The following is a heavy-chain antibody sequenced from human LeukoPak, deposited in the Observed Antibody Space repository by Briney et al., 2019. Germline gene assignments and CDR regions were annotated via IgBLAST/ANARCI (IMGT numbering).Heavy chain of an antibody. CDR3: ARGLSGLDAFDI. CDR2: IYYSGST. Sequence: SETLSLTCTVSGGSISSSSYYWGWIRQPPGKGLEWIGNIYYSGSTYYNPSLKSRVTISVDRSKNQFSLKLSSVTAADTAVYYCARGLSGLDAFDIWGQGTMVTVSS. V-gene: IGHV4-39*07. D-gene: IGHD5-12*01. CDR1: GGSISSSSYY. J-gene: IGHJ3*02.